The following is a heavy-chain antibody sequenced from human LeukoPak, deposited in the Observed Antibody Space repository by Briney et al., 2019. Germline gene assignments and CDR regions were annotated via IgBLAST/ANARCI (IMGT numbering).Heavy chain of an antibody. D-gene: IGHD6-13*01. CDR2: ISYDGTNK. CDR3: AREGSSYGFDY. J-gene: IGHJ4*02. CDR1: GFTFSTSA. Sequence: GGSLRLSCAASGFTFSTSAMTWVRQAPGKGLEWVAVISYDGTNKYYADSVKGRFTISRDNAKNSLYLQMNSLRAEDTAVYYCAREGSSYGFDYWGQGTLVTVSS. V-gene: IGHV3-30-3*01.